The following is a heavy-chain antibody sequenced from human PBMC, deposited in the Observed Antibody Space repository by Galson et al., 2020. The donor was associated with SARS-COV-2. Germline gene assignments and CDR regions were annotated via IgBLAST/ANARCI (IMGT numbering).Heavy chain of an antibody. J-gene: IGHJ4*02. V-gene: IGHV3-30*18. D-gene: IGHD2-2*03. Sequence: GGSLRLSCAASGFTFSSYGMHWVRQAPGKGLEWVAVISYDGSNKYYADSVKGRFTISRDNSKNTLYLQMNSLRAEDTAVYYCAKAGTGYCSSTSCDFDYWGQGTLVTVSS. CDR1: GFTFSSYG. CDR3: AKAGTGYCSSTSCDFDY. CDR2: ISYDGSNK.